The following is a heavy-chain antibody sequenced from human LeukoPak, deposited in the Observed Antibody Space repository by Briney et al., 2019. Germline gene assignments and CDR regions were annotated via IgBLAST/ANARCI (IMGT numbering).Heavy chain of an antibody. CDR3: ARQSDYYYGSGSYGYYYYGMDV. Sequence: GESLKISCKGSGYSFTSYWIGWVRQMPGKGLEWMGINYPGDSDTRYSPSFQGQVTISADKSISTAYLQWSSLKASDTAMYYCARQSDYYYGSGSYGYYYYGMDVWGQGTTVTVSS. J-gene: IGHJ6*02. V-gene: IGHV5-51*01. CDR1: GYSFTSYW. D-gene: IGHD3-10*01. CDR2: NYPGDSDT.